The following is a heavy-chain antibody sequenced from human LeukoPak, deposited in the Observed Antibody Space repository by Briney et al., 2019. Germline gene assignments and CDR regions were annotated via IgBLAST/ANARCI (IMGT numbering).Heavy chain of an antibody. J-gene: IGHJ4*02. CDR3: ARAAGRSSSPAFDY. CDR2: ISYDGSNK. V-gene: IGHV3-30*04. D-gene: IGHD6-6*01. Sequence: GGSLRLSCAASGFTFSSYAMHWVRQAPGKGLEWVAVISYDGSNKYYADSVKGRFTISRDNSKNTLYLQMNSLRAEDTAVYYCARAAGRSSSPAFDYWGQGTLVTVSS. CDR1: GFTFSSYA.